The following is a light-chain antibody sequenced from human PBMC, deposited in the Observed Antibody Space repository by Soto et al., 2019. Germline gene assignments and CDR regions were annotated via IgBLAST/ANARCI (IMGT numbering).Light chain of an antibody. J-gene: IGKJ1*01. CDR1: QSVGRY. V-gene: IGKV3-11*01. CDR2: DAS. CDR3: QHRHNGPWT. Sequence: EIVLTQSRAILSLSPGERATLSCRASQSVGRYLVWYQQKPGQAPSLLIYDASNRTTGVPARFSGSGSGTDLTLTISSLESEEFAVYYWQHRHNGPWTLGQGTRVDIK.